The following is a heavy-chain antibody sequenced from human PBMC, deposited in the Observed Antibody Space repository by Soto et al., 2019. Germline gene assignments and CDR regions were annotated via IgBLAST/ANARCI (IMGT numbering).Heavy chain of an antibody. Sequence: TSETLSLTCTVSGGSISSYYWSWIRQPPGKGLEWIGYIYYSGSTNYNPSLKSRVTISVDTSKNQFSLKLSSVTAADTAVYYCAREGDVEGHLDYWGQGTLVTVSS. D-gene: IGHD3-16*01. CDR3: AREGDVEGHLDY. CDR1: GGSISSYY. CDR2: IYYSGST. J-gene: IGHJ4*02. V-gene: IGHV4-59*01.